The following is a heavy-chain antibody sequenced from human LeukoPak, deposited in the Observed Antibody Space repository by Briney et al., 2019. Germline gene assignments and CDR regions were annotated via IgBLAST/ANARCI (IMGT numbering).Heavy chain of an antibody. CDR3: ARDRGSYTLEY. CDR1: GFTFTNYN. CDR2: ITSSGRYI. D-gene: IGHD1-26*01. V-gene: IGHV3-21*01. J-gene: IGHJ4*02. Sequence: GGSLRLSCAASGFTFTNYNMDWVRQAPGKGLEWVSSITSSGRYIAYADSVKGRFTISRDNAKNSLYLQMNSLRAEDTAVYYCARDRGSYTLEYWGQGTLVTVSS.